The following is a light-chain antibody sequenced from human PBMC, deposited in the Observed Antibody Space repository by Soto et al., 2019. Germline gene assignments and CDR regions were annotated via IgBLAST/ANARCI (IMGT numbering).Light chain of an antibody. J-gene: IGKJ1*01. Sequence: ELVLTQSPATLSLSPGERATLSCRASQSVSTYLVWYQQKPGQAPRLLIHDVFNRATGIPARFSGSGSGTDFTLTISSLEPEDFAVYYCHQRRDWPRTFGQGTKVEIK. V-gene: IGKV3-11*01. CDR2: DVF. CDR3: HQRRDWPRT. CDR1: QSVSTY.